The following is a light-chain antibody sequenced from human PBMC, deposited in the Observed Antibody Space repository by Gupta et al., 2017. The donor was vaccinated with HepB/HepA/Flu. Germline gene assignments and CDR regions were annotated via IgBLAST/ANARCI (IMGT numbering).Light chain of an antibody. CDR3: QQCNSYPIT. J-gene: IGKJ5*01. CDR2: TAS. Sequence: DIQLTQSPSFLSASVGERVTITCRASQDINSYLIWYQQKPGKAPNLLIYTASTVQGGVPSRFSGSGAGTEFTLTISSLQPEDFATYYWQQCNSYPITFGQGTRLDIK. CDR1: QDINSY. V-gene: IGKV1-9*01.